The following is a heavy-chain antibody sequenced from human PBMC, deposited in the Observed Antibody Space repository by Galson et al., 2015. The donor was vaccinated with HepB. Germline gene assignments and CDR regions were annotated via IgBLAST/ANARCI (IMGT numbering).Heavy chain of an antibody. CDR2: SRNRARGYST. D-gene: IGHD4-23*01. J-gene: IGHJ4*02. CDR1: GFSFNDDS. CDR3: ARSEVTTVVTDFDS. V-gene: IGHV3-72*01. Sequence: SLRPSCAVSGFSFNDDSVDWVRQAPGKGLEWVGRSRNRARGYSTAYAVPVRGRFTVSRDDSKNSVFLQMNRLRSEDTAVYYCARSEVTTVVTDFDSWGQGTLVTVSP.